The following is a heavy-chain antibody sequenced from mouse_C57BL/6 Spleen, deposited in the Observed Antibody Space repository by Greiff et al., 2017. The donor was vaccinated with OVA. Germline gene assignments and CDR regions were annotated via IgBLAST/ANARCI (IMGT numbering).Heavy chain of an antibody. CDR2: IDPSDSYT. D-gene: IGHD1-1*01. V-gene: IGHV1-50*01. J-gene: IGHJ3*01. CDR3: AGRYGSSYTWFAY. CDR1: GYTFTSYW. Sequence: QVQLQQPGAELVKPGASVKLSCKASGYTFTSYWMQWVKQRPGQGLEWIGEIDPSDSYTNYNQKFKGKATLTVDTSSSTAYMQLSSLTSEDSAVYYCAGRYGSSYTWFAYWGQGTLVTVSA.